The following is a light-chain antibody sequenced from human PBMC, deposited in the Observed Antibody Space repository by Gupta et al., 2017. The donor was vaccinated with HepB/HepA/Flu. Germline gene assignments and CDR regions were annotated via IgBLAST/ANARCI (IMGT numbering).Light chain of an antibody. CDR2: LGS. V-gene: IGKV2-28*01. Sequence: DIEMTQSPLSLPVTPGEPASISCRSSQSLLHSNGYNYLEWYLQKPGQSPQLLIYLGSNRASGVPDRSSGSGSGTDCTRKSSRVEAEDVGVYYGRRALQTPVTFGGGTKVEIK. CDR1: QSLLHSNGYNY. J-gene: IGKJ4*01. CDR3: RRALQTPVT.